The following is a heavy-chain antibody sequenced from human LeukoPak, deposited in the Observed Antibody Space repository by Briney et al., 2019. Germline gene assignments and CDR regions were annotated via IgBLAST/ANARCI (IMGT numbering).Heavy chain of an antibody. D-gene: IGHD3-3*01. CDR2: ISGSGGST. V-gene: IGHV3-23*01. CDR1: GFTFSSYA. CDR3: AKENYDFWSGYYTTRYYYYGMDV. Sequence: GGSLRLSCAASGFTFSSYAMSWVRQAPGEGLEWVPAISGSGGSTYADSVKGRFTISRDNSKNTLYLQMNSLRAEDTAVYYCAKENYDFWSGYYTTRYYYYGMDVWGQGTTVTVSS. J-gene: IGHJ6*02.